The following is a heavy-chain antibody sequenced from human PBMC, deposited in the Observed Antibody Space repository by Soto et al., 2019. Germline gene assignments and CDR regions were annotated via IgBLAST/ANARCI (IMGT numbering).Heavy chain of an antibody. V-gene: IGHV4-59*01. CDR3: ARVMGIAYYYGMDV. CDR1: GGSISGSY. J-gene: IGHJ6*02. Sequence: PSETLSLTCSVSGGSISGSYWSWIRQSPGKGLEWLGYVYYTGSTNYSPSLRSRVSISVDTSKNEFSLRLSSVTAADTAVYYCARVMGIAYYYGMDVWGQGTTVTVSS. D-gene: IGHD6-13*01. CDR2: VYYTGST.